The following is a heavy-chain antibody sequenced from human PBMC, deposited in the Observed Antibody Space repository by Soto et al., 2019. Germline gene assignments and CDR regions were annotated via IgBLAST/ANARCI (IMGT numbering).Heavy chain of an antibody. CDR1: GGSFSGYY. V-gene: IGHV4-34*01. D-gene: IGHD5-18*01. J-gene: IGHJ4*02. CDR2: INHSGST. CDR3: ARIRGYSYGPFDY. Sequence: SETLSLTCAVYGGSFSGYYWSWIRQPPGKGLEWIGEINHSGSTNYNPSLKSRVTISVDTSKNHFSLKLSSVTAADTAVYYCARIRGYSYGPFDYWGQGTLVTVSS.